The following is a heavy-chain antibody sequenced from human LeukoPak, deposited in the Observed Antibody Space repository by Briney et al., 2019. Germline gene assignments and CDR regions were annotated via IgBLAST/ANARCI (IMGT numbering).Heavy chain of an antibody. D-gene: IGHD3-10*01. CDR1: GFSFSTYW. CDR2: IRSKAYGGTT. Sequence: GGSLRLSCETSGFSFSTYWMSWFRQAPGKGLEWVGFIRSKAYGGTTEYAASVKGRFTISRDDSKSIAYLQMNSLKTEDTAVYYCTKMVRGAQKSWFDPWGQGTLVTVSS. V-gene: IGHV3-49*03. CDR3: TKMVRGAQKSWFDP. J-gene: IGHJ5*02.